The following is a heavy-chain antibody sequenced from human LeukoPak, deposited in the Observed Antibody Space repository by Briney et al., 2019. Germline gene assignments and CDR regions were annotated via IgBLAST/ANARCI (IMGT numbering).Heavy chain of an antibody. CDR1: GFTFNTYW. Sequence: GGSLRLSCAASGFTFNTYWISWVRQAPGKGLQWVANIKPDGNERYYVDYVKGRSTISRDNARSSLYLQMNSLRVEDTAIYYCARRQWTAFDFWGQGTMVTVSS. D-gene: IGHD6-19*01. J-gene: IGHJ3*01. CDR3: ARRQWTAFDF. V-gene: IGHV3-7*01. CDR2: IKPDGNER.